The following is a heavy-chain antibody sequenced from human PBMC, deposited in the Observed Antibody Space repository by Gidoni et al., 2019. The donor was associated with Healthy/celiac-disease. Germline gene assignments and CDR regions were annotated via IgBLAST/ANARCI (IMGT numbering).Heavy chain of an antibody. V-gene: IGHV3-30*18. J-gene: IGHJ4*02. CDR1: YSSYG. CDR3: AKDYYKPD. D-gene: IGHD3-10*01. CDR2: ISYDGSNK. Sequence: YSSYGMHWVRQAPGKGLEWVAVISYDGSNKYYADSVKGRFTISRDNSKNTLYLQMNSLRAEDTAVYYCAKDYYKPDWGQGTLVTVSS.